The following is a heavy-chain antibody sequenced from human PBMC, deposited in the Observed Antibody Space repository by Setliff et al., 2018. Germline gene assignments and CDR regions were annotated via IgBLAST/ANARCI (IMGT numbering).Heavy chain of an antibody. J-gene: IGHJ3*02. V-gene: IGHV3-7*01. Sequence: GESLRLSCVVSGFSFSRHWMSWVRQAPGKGLEWVADIKQDGSTKYYLDSVKGRFTISRDNAKRSLYLQMNSLRADDTGVYYCVRDDADNYDAFDNWGQGTLVTVSS. CDR1: GFSFSRHW. D-gene: IGHD3-22*01. CDR2: IKQDGSTK. CDR3: VRDDADNYDAFDN.